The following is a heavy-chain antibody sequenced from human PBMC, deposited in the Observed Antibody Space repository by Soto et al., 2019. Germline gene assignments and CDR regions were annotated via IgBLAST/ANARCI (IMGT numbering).Heavy chain of an antibody. Sequence: QVQLQESGPRLVKPSETLSLTCTVSGGSISNFYWTWIRQPPGKGLEWLGYIYSTGSTNYNPSLKSRVTISVDTSKNHFSLNLNSVTAADPAVYYCARVWGSSWYGGLFYWGQGTLVTVSS. V-gene: IGHV4-59*01. CDR2: IYSTGST. J-gene: IGHJ4*02. CDR3: ARVWGSSWYGGLFY. CDR1: GGSISNFY. D-gene: IGHD6-13*01.